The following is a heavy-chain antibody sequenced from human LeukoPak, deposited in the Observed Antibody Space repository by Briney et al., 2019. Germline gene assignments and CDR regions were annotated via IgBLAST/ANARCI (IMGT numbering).Heavy chain of an antibody. V-gene: IGHV3-23*01. J-gene: IGHJ3*02. CDR1: GFTFRNYW. D-gene: IGHD3-3*01. CDR3: AKAGGVLYDFWSGYSPSPFDI. CDR2: ISGSGGST. Sequence: GGSLRLSCVASGFTFRNYWMSWVRQAPGKGLEWVSAISGSGGSTYYADSVKGRFTISRDNSKNTLYLQMNSLRAEDTAVYYCAKAGGVLYDFWSGYSPSPFDIWGQGTMVTVSS.